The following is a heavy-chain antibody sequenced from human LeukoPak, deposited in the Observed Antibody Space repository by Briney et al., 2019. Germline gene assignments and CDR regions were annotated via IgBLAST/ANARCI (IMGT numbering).Heavy chain of an antibody. CDR2: ICTTRIT. J-gene: IGHJ4*02. V-gene: IGHV4-61*02. CDR1: GVPNANTLYY. CDR3: ARRQDGHDY. Sequence: NTSETLSLTCTVSGVPNANTLYYCKSLRQPAGEVLVWNECICTTRITHYNPALKSRLTVSLDPASNPLSMELSSVTAADTAVYYCARRQDGHDYWGQGTLVTVSS.